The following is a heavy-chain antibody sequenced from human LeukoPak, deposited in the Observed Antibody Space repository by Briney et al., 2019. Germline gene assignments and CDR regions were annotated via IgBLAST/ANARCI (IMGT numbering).Heavy chain of an antibody. CDR3: AGRIAARVNYYYMDV. V-gene: IGHV4-4*09. J-gene: IGHJ6*03. Sequence: SETLSLTCAVYGGSFSDYSWTWIRQPPGKGLEWIGYIYTSGSTNYNPSLKSRVTISVDTSKNQFSLKLSSVTAADTAVYYCAGRIAARVNYYYMDVWGKGTTVTVSS. CDR1: GGSFSDYS. D-gene: IGHD6-6*01. CDR2: IYTSGST.